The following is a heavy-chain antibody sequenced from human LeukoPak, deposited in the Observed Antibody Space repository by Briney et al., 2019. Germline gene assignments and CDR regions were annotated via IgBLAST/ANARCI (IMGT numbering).Heavy chain of an antibody. CDR2: IYYSGST. J-gene: IGHJ4*02. CDR1: GGSISSSDNY. Sequence: SQTLSLTCVVSGGSISSSDNYWTWVRQSPGKGLEWIGYIYYSGSTYYNPSLKSRVTISVDTSKNQFSLKLSSVTAADTAVYYCARGTRWGVLDYWGQGTLVTVSS. D-gene: IGHD3-16*01. V-gene: IGHV4-30-4*01. CDR3: ARGTRWGVLDY.